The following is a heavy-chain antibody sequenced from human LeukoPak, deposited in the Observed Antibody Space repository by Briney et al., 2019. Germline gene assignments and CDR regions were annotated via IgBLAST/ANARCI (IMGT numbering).Heavy chain of an antibody. V-gene: IGHV3-21*01. D-gene: IGHD3-9*01. J-gene: IGHJ4*02. CDR1: GFSLSSYS. CDR3: ARDDILTGYYDY. Sequence: GSLRLSCAASGFSLSSYSMNWVRQAPGKGLEWVSSISSSSYIYYADSVKGRFTISRDNAKNSLYLQMNSLRAEDTAVYYCARDDILTGYYDYWGQGTLVTVSS. CDR2: ISSSSYI.